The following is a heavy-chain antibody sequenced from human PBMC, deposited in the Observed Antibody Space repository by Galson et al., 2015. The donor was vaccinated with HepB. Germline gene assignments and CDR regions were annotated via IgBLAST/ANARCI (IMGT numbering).Heavy chain of an antibody. D-gene: IGHD6-13*01. CDR1: GYTFTSYA. J-gene: IGHJ6*02. Sequence: SVKVSCKASGYTFTSYAMHWVRQAPGQRLEWMGIINPSGGSTSYAQKLQGRVTMTRDTSTSTVYMELSSLRSEDTAVYYCARDVGPIAAAGSYGMDVWGQGTTVTVSS. CDR3: ARDVGPIAAAGSYGMDV. V-gene: IGHV1-46*04. CDR2: INPSGGST.